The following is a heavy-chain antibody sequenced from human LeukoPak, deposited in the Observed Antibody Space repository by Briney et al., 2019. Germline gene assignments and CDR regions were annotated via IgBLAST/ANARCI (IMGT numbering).Heavy chain of an antibody. V-gene: IGHV3-48*01. CDR2: ISGSSSSI. CDR1: GFTFSSYS. D-gene: IGHD4-17*01. CDR3: ANEIRPNDY. J-gene: IGHJ4*02. Sequence: PGGSLRLSCAASGFTFSSYSMIWVRRAPGGGLEWVSYISGSSSSIYYADSVKGRFTISRDNSKNTLYLQMNSLSADDTAMYYCANEIRPNDYWGQGTLVTVSS.